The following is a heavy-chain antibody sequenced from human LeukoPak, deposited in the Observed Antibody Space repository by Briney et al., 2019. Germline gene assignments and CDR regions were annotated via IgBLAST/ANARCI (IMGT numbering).Heavy chain of an antibody. CDR1: GFTFNSYG. V-gene: IGHV3-30*18. CDR2: ISDDGSKK. J-gene: IGHJ4*02. CDR3: AKVVGGGWYVFVDY. Sequence: GGSLRLSCAASGFTFNSYGMHWVRQAPGKGLEWVAVISDDGSKKYYADSVKGRFTISRDNSKNTLYLQMNSLKLEDAAVYYCAKVVGGGWYVFVDYWGQGTLVTVSS. D-gene: IGHD6-19*01.